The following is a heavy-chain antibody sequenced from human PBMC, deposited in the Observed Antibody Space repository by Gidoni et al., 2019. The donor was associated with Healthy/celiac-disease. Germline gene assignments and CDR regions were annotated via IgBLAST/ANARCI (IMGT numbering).Heavy chain of an antibody. J-gene: IGHJ3*02. D-gene: IGHD3-3*01. CDR3: ARETAGDFWSGYYDAFDI. CDR1: GGPFRRYA. Sequence: VQPVQSGAEVKKPGSPVKVSCTASGGPFRRYAISWVRQAPGQGLEWMGGIIPIFGTANYAQKFQGRVTITADESTSTAYMELSSLRSEDTAVYYCARETAGDFWSGYYDAFDIWGQGTMVTVSS. V-gene: IGHV1-69*01. CDR2: IIPIFGTA.